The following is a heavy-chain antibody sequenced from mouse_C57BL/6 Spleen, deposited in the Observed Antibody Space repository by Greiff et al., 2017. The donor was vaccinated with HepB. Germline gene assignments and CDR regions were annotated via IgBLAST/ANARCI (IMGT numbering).Heavy chain of an antibody. D-gene: IGHD1-1*01. V-gene: IGHV1-72*01. J-gene: IGHJ4*01. Sequence: VQLQQPGAELVKPGASVKLSCKASGYTFTSYWMQWVKQRPGRGLEWIGRIDPNSGGTKYNEKFKSKATLTVDKPSSTAYMQLSSLTSEDSAVYYCARVYYYGSSPHYYAMDYWGQGTSVTVSS. CDR1: GYTFTSYW. CDR2: IDPNSGGT. CDR3: ARVYYYGSSPHYYAMDY.